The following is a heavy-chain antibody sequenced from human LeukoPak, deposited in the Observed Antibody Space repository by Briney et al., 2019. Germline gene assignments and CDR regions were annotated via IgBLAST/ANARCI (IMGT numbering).Heavy chain of an antibody. J-gene: IGHJ6*03. Sequence: PGGSLRLSCAASGFTFSDYYMSWIRQAPGKGLEWVSYMSSSSSSIYYADSVKGRFTISRDNATNSLYLQMNSLRADDTAVYYCARDAGGYYYMDVWGKGTTVTVSS. CDR1: GFTFSDYY. CDR3: ARDAGGYYYMDV. CDR2: MSSSSSSI. V-gene: IGHV3-11*01.